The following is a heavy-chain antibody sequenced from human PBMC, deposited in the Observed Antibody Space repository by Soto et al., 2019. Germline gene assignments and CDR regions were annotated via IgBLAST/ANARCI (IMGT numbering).Heavy chain of an antibody. D-gene: IGHD4-17*01. CDR2: IWYDGTQK. Sequence: GGSLRLSCEASGFTFNTYSMHWVRQPPGKGLEWLAAIWYDGTQKYYADSVKGRFIIPRDNSKKTLYLEMNSLRAEDTAVYYCARAGGTTVTGLWHFDSWGQGTLVTVSS. CDR1: GFTFNTYS. CDR3: ARAGGTTVTGLWHFDS. J-gene: IGHJ4*02. V-gene: IGHV3-33*01.